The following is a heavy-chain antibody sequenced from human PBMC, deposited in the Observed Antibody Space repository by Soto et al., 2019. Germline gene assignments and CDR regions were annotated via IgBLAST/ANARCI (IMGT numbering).Heavy chain of an antibody. D-gene: IGHD4-4*01. CDR2: INPSGGST. Sequence: ASAKVSCKASGYTFTSYYMHWVRQAPGQGLEWMGTINPSGGSTGYAQKFQGRVTMTRDTSTSTVYMEVSSLRSEDTAVYYCARELAGLTSVLYYYGMDVWGQGTTVTVPS. CDR1: GYTFTSYY. J-gene: IGHJ6*02. V-gene: IGHV1-46*01. CDR3: ARELAGLTSVLYYYGMDV.